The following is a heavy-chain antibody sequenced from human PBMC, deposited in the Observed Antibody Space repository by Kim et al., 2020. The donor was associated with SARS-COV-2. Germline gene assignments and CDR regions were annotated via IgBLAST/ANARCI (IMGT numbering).Heavy chain of an antibody. CDR2: NP. V-gene: IGHV7-4-1*02. CDR3: ARRVVPMGDY. D-gene: IGHD2-2*01. J-gene: IGHJ4*02. Sequence: NPTYAPGFTGRFGFSLDTSVSTAYLQISSLKAEDTAVYYCARRVVPMGDYWGQGTLVTVSS.